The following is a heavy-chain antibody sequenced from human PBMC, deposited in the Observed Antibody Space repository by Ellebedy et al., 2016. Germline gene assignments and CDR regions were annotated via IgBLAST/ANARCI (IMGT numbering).Heavy chain of an antibody. CDR3: AREFAWFGEILHGNFDY. V-gene: IGHV4-34*01. CDR1: GGSFSGYY. J-gene: IGHJ4*02. D-gene: IGHD3-10*01. Sequence: SETLSLXXAVYGGSFSGYYWSWIRQPPGKGLEWIGEINHSGSTKYNPSLKSRVTMTVDPSKNQISLKLNSVTAADTAVYYCAREFAWFGEILHGNFDYWGQGTLVTVSS. CDR2: INHSGST.